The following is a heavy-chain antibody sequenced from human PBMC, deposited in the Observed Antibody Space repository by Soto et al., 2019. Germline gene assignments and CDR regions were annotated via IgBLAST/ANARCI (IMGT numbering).Heavy chain of an antibody. CDR1: GFTFSDYY. V-gene: IGHV3-11*06. CDR2: ITTDSHT. CDR3: VRLEAPGYYYGMDV. Sequence: LRLSCAASGFTFSDYYMTWIRQAPGKGLEWVSYITTDSHTYYADSVEGRFTISRDSAKNSLYLQMNSLRVEDTAVYYCVRLEAPGYYYGMDVWGQGTTVTVSS. J-gene: IGHJ6*02.